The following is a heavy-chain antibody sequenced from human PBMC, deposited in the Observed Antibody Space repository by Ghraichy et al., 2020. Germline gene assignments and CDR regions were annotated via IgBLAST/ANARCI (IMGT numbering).Heavy chain of an antibody. CDR3: ARDGGTGVDYFDY. D-gene: IGHD7-27*01. CDR2: TYYRSKWYN. Sequence: SETLSLTCVISGDSVSSKSAAWNWIRQSPSRGLEWLGRTYYRSKWYNDYAVSVKSRITINPDTSKNQFSLQLNSVTPEDTAVYYCARDGGTGVDYFDYWGQGTLVTVSS. V-gene: IGHV6-1*01. J-gene: IGHJ4*02. CDR1: GDSVSSKSAA.